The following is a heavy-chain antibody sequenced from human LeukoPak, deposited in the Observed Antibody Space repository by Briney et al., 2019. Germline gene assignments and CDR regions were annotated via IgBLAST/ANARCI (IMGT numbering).Heavy chain of an antibody. CDR2: ISSSSSYI. J-gene: IGHJ4*02. CDR3: ARVGSGYYDSSGSSVGY. D-gene: IGHD3-22*01. CDR1: GFTFSSYS. Sequence: GGSLRLSCAASGFTFSSYSMNWVRQAPGKGLEWVSSISSSSSYIYYAGSVKGRFTISRDNAKNSLYLQMNSLRAEDTAVYYCARVGSGYYDSSGSSVGYWGQGTLVTVSS. V-gene: IGHV3-21*01.